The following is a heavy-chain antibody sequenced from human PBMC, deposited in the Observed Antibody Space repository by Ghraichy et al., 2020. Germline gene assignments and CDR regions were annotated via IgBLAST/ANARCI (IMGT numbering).Heavy chain of an antibody. CDR3: ARAASTNFDY. CDR1: GGSISSGGYY. V-gene: IGHV4-31*03. Sequence: SETXSLTCTVSGGSISSGGYYWSWIRQHPGKGLEWIGYIYYSGSTYYNPSLKSRVTISVDTSKNQFSLKLSSVTAADTAVYYWARAASTNFDYWGQGTLVTVSS. D-gene: IGHD5-18*01. J-gene: IGHJ4*02. CDR2: IYYSGST.